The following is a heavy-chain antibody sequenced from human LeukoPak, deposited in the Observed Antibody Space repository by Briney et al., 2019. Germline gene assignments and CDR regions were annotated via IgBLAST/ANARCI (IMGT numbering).Heavy chain of an antibody. D-gene: IGHD6-25*01. J-gene: IGHJ4*02. CDR3: ASGVAADYYFDY. Sequence: SETLSLTCAVYGGSFSGYYWSWIRQPPGKGLEWIGEINHSGSTNYNPSLKSRVTISVDTSKNQFSLKLSSVTAADTAVYYCASGVAADYYFDYWGQGTLVTASS. CDR1: GGSFSGYY. V-gene: IGHV4-34*01. CDR2: INHSGST.